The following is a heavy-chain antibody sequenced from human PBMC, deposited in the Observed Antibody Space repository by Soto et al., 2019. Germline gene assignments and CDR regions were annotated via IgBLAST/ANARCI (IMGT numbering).Heavy chain of an antibody. Sequence: TRSLTCTVSGGSISSGGYYWSWIRQHPGKGLEWIGYIYYSGSTYYNPSLKSRVTISVDTSKNQFSLKLSSVTAADTAVYYCARVEYSSSVPFDYWGQGTLVTVSS. J-gene: IGHJ4*02. D-gene: IGHD6-6*01. CDR1: GGSISSGGYY. CDR2: IYYSGST. V-gene: IGHV4-31*03. CDR3: ARVEYSSSVPFDY.